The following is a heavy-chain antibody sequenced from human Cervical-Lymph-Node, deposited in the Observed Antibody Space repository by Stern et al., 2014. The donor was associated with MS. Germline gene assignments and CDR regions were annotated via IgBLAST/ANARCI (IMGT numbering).Heavy chain of an antibody. J-gene: IGHJ3*02. CDR2: IIPIFGTA. CDR1: GGTFSSYA. CDR3: GRDLAPAGAFDI. V-gene: IGHV1-69*01. Sequence: QMQLVQSGAEVKKPGSSVKVSCKASGGTFSSYAISWVRQAPGQGLEWMGGIIPIFGTANYAQKFPGRVTITADESTSTAYMELSGLRSEDTAVFFWGRDLAPAGAFDIWGQGTMVTVSS.